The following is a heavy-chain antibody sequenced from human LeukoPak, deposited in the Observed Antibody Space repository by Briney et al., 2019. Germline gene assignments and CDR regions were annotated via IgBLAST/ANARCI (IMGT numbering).Heavy chain of an antibody. J-gene: IGHJ6*03. D-gene: IGHD6-13*01. CDR2: IYSRGTT. Sequence: PSETLSLTCNVSGGSISSNYWSWIRQPAGKGLEWIGRIYSRGTTNYNPSLRIRVTISLEKSRNQFSLKLSSVTAADTAVYHCARDEEQQLPWGNYMDVWGKGTTVTVSS. V-gene: IGHV4-4*07. CDR3: ARDEEQQLPWGNYMDV. CDR1: GGSISSNY.